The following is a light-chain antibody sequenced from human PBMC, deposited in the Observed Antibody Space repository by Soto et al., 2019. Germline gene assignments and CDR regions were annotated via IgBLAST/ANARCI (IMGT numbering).Light chain of an antibody. CDR3: SSDTSSSTLV. CDR2: EVS. CDR1: SSDVGGYNY. V-gene: IGLV2-14*01. Sequence: QSVLTQPASVSGSPGQSITISCTGTSSDVGGYNYVSWYQQHPGKAPKLMIYEVSNRPSGVSNRFSGSKSGNTASLTFSGLQADDAAYYYCSSDTSSSTLVFGGGTKLTVL. J-gene: IGLJ2*01.